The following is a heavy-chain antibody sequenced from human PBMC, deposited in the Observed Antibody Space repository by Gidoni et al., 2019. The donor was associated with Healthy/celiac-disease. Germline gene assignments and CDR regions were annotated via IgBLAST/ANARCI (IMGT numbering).Heavy chain of an antibody. V-gene: IGHV3-30-3*01. J-gene: IGHJ4*02. CDR2: ISYDGSNK. CDR3: ARDPRKREIVVVPAAIDY. D-gene: IGHD2-2*01. Sequence: QVQLVESGGGVVQPGRSLRLSCAASGFTFRSYAMHWVRQAPGKGLEWVAVISYDGSNKYYADSVKGRFTISRDNSKNTLYLQMNSLRAEDTAVYYCARDPRKREIVVVPAAIDYWGQGTLVTVSS. CDR1: GFTFRSYA.